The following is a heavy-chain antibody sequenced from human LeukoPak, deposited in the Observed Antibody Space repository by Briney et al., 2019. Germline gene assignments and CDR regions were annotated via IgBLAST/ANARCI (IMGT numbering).Heavy chain of an antibody. V-gene: IGHV4-59*01. CDR3: AGSYYYDQFDY. J-gene: IGHJ4*02. CDR2: IYYSGST. D-gene: IGHD3-22*01. Sequence: SETLSHTCTVSGGSISSYYWSWIRQPPGKGLEWIGYIYYSGSTNYNPSLKSRVTISVDTSKNQFSLKLSSVTAADTAVYYCAGSYYYDQFDYWGQGTLVTVSS. CDR1: GGSISSYY.